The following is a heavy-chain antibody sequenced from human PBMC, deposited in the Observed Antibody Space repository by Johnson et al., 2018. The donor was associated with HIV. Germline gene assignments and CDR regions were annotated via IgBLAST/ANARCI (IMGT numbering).Heavy chain of an antibody. CDR3: ARDHYYDSSGYHEGDAFDI. D-gene: IGHD3-22*01. Sequence: QLQLVESGGGVVQPGRSLRLSCAASGFTFSRYAMHWVRQAPGKGLEWVAVISYDGNNKYYADSLKGRFTISRDNSKNTLYLQMNSRRAEDTAVYYCARDHYYDSSGYHEGDAFDIWGQGTMVTVSS. CDR1: GFTFSRYA. CDR2: ISYDGNNK. V-gene: IGHV3-30*14. J-gene: IGHJ3*02.